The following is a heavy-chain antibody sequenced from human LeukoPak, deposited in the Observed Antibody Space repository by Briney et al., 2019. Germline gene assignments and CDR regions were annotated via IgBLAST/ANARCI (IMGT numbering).Heavy chain of an antibody. V-gene: IGHV3-66*01. CDR2: IYSGGST. CDR3: AGGARRQQPFDY. D-gene: IGHD6-13*01. Sequence: GGSLRLSCAASEFTVSSNYMKWVRQAPGKALEWVSVIYSGGSTYYADSVKGRFTISRDNSKNTLYLQMNSLRAEDTAVYYCAGGARRQQPFDYWGQGTLVPVSS. CDR1: EFTVSSNY. J-gene: IGHJ4*02.